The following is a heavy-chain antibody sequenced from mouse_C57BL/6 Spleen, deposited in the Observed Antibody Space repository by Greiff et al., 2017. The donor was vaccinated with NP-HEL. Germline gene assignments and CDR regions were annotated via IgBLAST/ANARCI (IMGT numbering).Heavy chain of an antibody. CDR2: ISSGGDYI. V-gene: IGHV5-9-1*02. J-gene: IGHJ3*01. CDR1: GFTFSSYA. D-gene: IGHD1-1*01. CDR3: TRESGYGSSLVFAY. Sequence: EVQLQESGEGLVKPGGSLKLSCAASGFTFSSYAMSWVRQTPEKRLEWVAYISSGGDYIYYADTVKGRFTISRDNARNTRYLQMRRLKSEDTAMYYCTRESGYGSSLVFAYWRQGTLVTVSA.